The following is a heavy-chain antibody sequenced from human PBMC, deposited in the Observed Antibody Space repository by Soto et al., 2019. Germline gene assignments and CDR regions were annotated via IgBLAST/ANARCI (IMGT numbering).Heavy chain of an antibody. V-gene: IGHV1-18*01. J-gene: IGHJ3*02. CDR2: ISAYNGNR. D-gene: IGHD6-19*01. CDR3: ASVLRHLYRGGWNDLFDI. CDR1: GYTFTSYV. Sequence: AAVKVSSKAPGYTFTSYVISWVQQAPGQGLEWMGWISAYNGNRNYAQKLQGRVTMTTEKSTSTAYMELGSLRADDTAVYNCASVLRHLYRGGWNDLFDIWGKGKVVTVSS.